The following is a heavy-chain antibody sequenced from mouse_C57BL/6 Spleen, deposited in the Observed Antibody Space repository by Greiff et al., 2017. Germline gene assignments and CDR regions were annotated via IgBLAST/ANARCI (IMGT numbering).Heavy chain of an antibody. CDR3: ARGGSNYDAMDY. V-gene: IGHV3-6*01. Sequence: DVQLQESGPGLVKPSQSLSLTCSVTGYSITSGYYWNWIRQFPGNKLEWMGYISYDGSNNYNPSLKNRISITRDTSKHQFFLKLKSVTTEDTATYYCARGGSNYDAMDYWGQGTSVTVSS. CDR2: ISYDGSN. D-gene: IGHD2-5*01. CDR1: GYSITSGYY. J-gene: IGHJ4*01.